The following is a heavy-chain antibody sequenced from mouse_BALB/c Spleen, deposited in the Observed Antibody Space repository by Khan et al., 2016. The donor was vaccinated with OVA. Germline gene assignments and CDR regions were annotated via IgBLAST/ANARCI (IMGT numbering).Heavy chain of an antibody. D-gene: IGHD1-1*01. V-gene: IGHV10-1*02. CDR3: LRHKNYYGEDAMDY. CDR1: GFTFNTYA. Sequence: EVQLVESGGGLVQPKGSLKLSCAASGFTFNTYAMNWVRQAPGKGLEWVARIRSKTNNYATYYADSVQDRITISRDDSQSMLYLQMNNFKTEDTAMDNCLRHKNYYGEDAMDYWGQGTSVTVSS. CDR2: IRSKTNNYAT. J-gene: IGHJ4*01.